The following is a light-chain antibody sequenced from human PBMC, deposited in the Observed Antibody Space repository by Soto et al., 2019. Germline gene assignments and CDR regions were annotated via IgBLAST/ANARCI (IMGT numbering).Light chain of an antibody. CDR2: AAS. Sequence: DLQVTQSPSSLSAAVGDTVTITCRASRGIGNYLAWYQQKPGKVPNLLIYAASALQSGVSSRFSGSGSGTAVTLTISSLQPGDVATDYCQKYDDAPLSFGGGTKVDIK. J-gene: IGKJ4*01. V-gene: IGKV1-27*01. CDR1: RGIGNY. CDR3: QKYDDAPLS.